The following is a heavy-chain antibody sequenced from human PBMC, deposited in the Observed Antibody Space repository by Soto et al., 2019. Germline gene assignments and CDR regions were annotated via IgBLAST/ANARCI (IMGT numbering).Heavy chain of an antibody. V-gene: IGHV3-21*06. CDR2: ISSTTNYI. J-gene: IGHJ4*02. Sequence: GGSLRLSCAASGFTFTRYSMNWVRQAPGKGLEWVSSISSTTNYIYYGDSMKGRFTISRDNAKNSLYLEMNSLRAEDTAVYCCVREDGLVGSNSAFDYWGQGTLVTVSS. D-gene: IGHD7-27*01. CDR3: VREDGLVGSNSAFDY. CDR1: GFTFTRYS.